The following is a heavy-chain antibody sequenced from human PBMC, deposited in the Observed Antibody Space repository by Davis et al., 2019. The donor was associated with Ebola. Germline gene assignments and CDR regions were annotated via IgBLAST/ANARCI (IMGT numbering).Heavy chain of an antibody. D-gene: IGHD6-6*01. CDR3: AREILSSSNWFDP. Sequence: MPSETLSLTCTVSGGSISSYYWSWIRQPPGKGLEWIGYIYYSGSTNYNPSLKSRVTISADTSKNQFSLKLSSVTAADTAVYYCAREILSSSNWFDPWGQGTLVTVSS. J-gene: IGHJ5*02. V-gene: IGHV4-59*12. CDR2: IYYSGST. CDR1: GGSISSYY.